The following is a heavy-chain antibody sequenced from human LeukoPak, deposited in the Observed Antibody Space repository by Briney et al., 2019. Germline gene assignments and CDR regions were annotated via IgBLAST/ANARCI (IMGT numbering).Heavy chain of an antibody. CDR1: GFTFSSYE. CDR2: ISSSGSTI. CDR3: SRVYYYTDV. Sequence: GGSLRLSCAASGFTFSSYEMNWVRQAPGKGLEWVSYISSSGSTIYYADPVKGRLTSSRDNAKNSLYRQMNSLRAEDTAVYYCSRVYYYTDVWSKGTTVTVSS. J-gene: IGHJ6*03. V-gene: IGHV3-48*03.